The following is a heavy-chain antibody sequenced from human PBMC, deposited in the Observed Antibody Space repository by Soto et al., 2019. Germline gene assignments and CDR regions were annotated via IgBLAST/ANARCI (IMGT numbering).Heavy chain of an antibody. Sequence: GGSPRLCCAASGFTVCNAWMSWVRQDPGKGLEWVGRIKSKTDGGTTDYAAPVKGRFTISRDDSKNTLYLQMNSLKTEDTAVYYCTTALRGYYGSGRGSDAFDIWGQGTMVTVSS. CDR2: IKSKTDGGTT. V-gene: IGHV3-15*01. D-gene: IGHD3-10*01. CDR1: GFTVCNAW. CDR3: TTALRGYYGSGRGSDAFDI. J-gene: IGHJ3*02.